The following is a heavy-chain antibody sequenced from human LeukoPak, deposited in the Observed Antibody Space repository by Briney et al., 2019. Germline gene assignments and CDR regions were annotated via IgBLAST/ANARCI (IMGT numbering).Heavy chain of an antibody. D-gene: IGHD3-3*01. Sequence: SETLSLTCTVSGGSISSSSYYWGWIRQPPGKGLEWIGSIYYSGSTYYNPSLKSRVTISVDTSKNQFSLKLSSVTAADTAVYYCARGRWGVAFWRSPHFDYWGQGTLVTVSS. CDR1: GGSISSSSYY. V-gene: IGHV4-39*07. J-gene: IGHJ4*02. CDR2: IYYSGST. CDR3: ARGRWGVAFWRSPHFDY.